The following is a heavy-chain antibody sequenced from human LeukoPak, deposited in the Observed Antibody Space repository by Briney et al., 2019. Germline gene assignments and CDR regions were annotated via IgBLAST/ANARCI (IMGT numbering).Heavy chain of an antibody. J-gene: IGHJ6*03. CDR2: ISGSGGST. CDR3: AKRSELGDYYYYYMDV. CDR1: GFTVSSNS. Sequence: GGSLRLSCTVSGFTVSSNSMSWVRQAPGKGLEWVSAISGSGGSTYYADSVKGRFTISRDNSKNTLYLQMNSLRAEDTAVYYCAKRSELGDYYYYYMDVWGKGTTVTISS. D-gene: IGHD3-10*01. V-gene: IGHV3-23*01.